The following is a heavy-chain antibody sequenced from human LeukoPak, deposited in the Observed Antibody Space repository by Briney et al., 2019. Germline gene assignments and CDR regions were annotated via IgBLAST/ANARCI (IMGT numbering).Heavy chain of an antibody. D-gene: IGHD4-17*01. CDR1: GFTFSSYA. CDR2: IIGSGGST. Sequence: QPGGSLIPSCAASGFTFSSYALSGFRRAPGEGLVWVSAIIGSGGSTYYTASVKGRFTISRDNSKNPLYLQMNSVTGADSAVYYCARDLDGDYYFDYWGQGTLVTVSS. CDR3: ARDLDGDYYFDY. J-gene: IGHJ4*02. V-gene: IGHV3-23*01.